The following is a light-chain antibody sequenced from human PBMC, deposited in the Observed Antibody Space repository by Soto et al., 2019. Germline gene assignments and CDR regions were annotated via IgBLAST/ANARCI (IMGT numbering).Light chain of an antibody. Sequence: EIVMTQSPATLSVSPGERATLSCRASQSVSSNLAWYQQKPGQAPRLLIYGASTRATGIPARFSGSGSGTAFTRTFSSLQSEDFAVYYCQHYNGWPPWTFGQGTKVEI. CDR3: QHYNGWPPWT. V-gene: IGKV3-15*01. CDR2: GAS. J-gene: IGKJ1*01. CDR1: QSVSSN.